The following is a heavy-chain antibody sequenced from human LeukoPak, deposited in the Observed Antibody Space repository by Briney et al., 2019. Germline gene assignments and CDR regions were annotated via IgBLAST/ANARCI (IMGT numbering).Heavy chain of an antibody. Sequence: SETLSLTCAVYGGSFSGYYWSWIRQPPGKGLEWIGEINHSGSTNYNPSLKSRVTISVDTSKNQFSLKLSSVTAADTAVYYCAREDIVVVPAAFPYWYFDLWGRGTLVTVSS. CDR3: AREDIVVVPAAFPYWYFDL. V-gene: IGHV4-34*01. D-gene: IGHD2-2*01. J-gene: IGHJ2*01. CDR2: INHSGST. CDR1: GGSFSGYY.